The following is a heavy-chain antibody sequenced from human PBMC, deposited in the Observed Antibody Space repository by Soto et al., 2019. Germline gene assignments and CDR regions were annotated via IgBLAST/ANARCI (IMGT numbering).Heavy chain of an antibody. CDR3: ARANVDTSVVNEYYFDY. D-gene: IGHD5-18*01. J-gene: IGHJ4*02. V-gene: IGHV3-21*01. Sequence: NPGGSLRLSCAVFGFTFSNYKMSWVRQAPGKGLEWVSSVSSTSGYIYYGDSVKGRFTISRDNAKNSLYLQMNSLRAEDTAVYYCARANVDTSVVNEYYFDYWGQGTLVTVSS. CDR1: GFTFSNYK. CDR2: VSSTSGYI.